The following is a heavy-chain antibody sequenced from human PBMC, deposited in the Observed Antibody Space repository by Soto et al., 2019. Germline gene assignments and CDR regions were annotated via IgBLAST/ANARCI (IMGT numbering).Heavy chain of an antibody. CDR1: LGSISSYH. D-gene: IGHD3-3*01. V-gene: IGHV4-59*01. CDR2: MDYSGIT. J-gene: IGHJ6*02. Sequence: PSETLSLTCSLSLGSISSYHWRWIRQAPGKGLEWIGYMDYSGITNYNPSLKSRVTISVDTAKNQFSLRLASVTAADTAVYYCAREDDYYFGLDAWGQGTTVTVSS. CDR3: AREDDYYFGLDA.